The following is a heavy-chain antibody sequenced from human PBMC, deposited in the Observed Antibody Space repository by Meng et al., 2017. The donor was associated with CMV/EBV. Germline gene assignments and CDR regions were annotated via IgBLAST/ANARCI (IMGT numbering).Heavy chain of an antibody. D-gene: IGHD3-22*01. CDR3: ARGVVTMIVVYDP. CDR2: IYYSGST. J-gene: IGHJ5*02. Sequence: QLQLQESGPGLVKPSGTLSLTCTVSGGSISSSSYYWGWIRQPPGKGLEWIGSIYYSGSTYYNPSLKSRVTISVDTSKNQFSLKLSSVTAADTAVYYCARGVVTMIVVYDPWGQGTLVTVSS. V-gene: IGHV4-39*07. CDR1: GGSISSSSYY.